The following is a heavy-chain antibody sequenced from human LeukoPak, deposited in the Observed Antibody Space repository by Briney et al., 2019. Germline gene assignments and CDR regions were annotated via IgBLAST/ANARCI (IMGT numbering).Heavy chain of an antibody. CDR2: IYYSGST. J-gene: IGHJ4*02. CDR3: VGYSSGWFDY. D-gene: IGHD6-19*01. CDR1: GGSISSSSYY. Sequence: SETLSLTCTVSGGSISSSSYYWGWIRQPPGKGLEWIGSIYYSGSTYYNPSLKSRVTISVDTSKNQFSLKLSSVTAADTAVYSCVGYSSGWFDYWGQGTLVTVSS. V-gene: IGHV4-39*01.